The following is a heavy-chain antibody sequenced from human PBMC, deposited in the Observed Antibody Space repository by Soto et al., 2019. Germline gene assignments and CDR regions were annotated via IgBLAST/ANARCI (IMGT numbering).Heavy chain of an antibody. CDR3: ARVLWFGVGYFDY. CDR2: INHSGST. CDR1: GGSFSGYY. J-gene: IGHJ4*02. D-gene: IGHD3-10*01. Sequence: SETLSLTCAVYGGSFSGYYWSWIRQPPGKGLEWIGEINHSGSTNYNPSLKSRVTISVDTSKNQFSLKLSSVTAADTAVYHCARVLWFGVGYFDYWGQGTLVTVSS. V-gene: IGHV4-34*01.